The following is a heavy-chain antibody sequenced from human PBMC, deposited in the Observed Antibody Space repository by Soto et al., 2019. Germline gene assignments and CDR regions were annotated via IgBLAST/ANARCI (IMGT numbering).Heavy chain of an antibody. Sequence: QVQLVESGGGLVKPGGSLRLSCAASGFTFSDYYMSWIRQAPGKGLEWISYVSSSGTIIYYADSVKGRFTISRDNVKNSLYLQMSSLRDEDTAVYYCARRYASGSPYHYHYMDVWGRGTTVTVSS. CDR1: GFTFSDYY. D-gene: IGHD3-10*01. J-gene: IGHJ6*03. CDR2: VSSSGTII. CDR3: ARRYASGSPYHYHYMDV. V-gene: IGHV3-11*01.